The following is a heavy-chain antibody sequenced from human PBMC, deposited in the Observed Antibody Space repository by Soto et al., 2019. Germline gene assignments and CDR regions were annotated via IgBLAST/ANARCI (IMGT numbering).Heavy chain of an antibody. D-gene: IGHD6-6*01. V-gene: IGHV4-34*01. J-gene: IGHJ5*02. CDR2: INHSGST. CDR3: ARERPDGARLAP. CDR1: GGSFSGYY. Sequence: SETLSLTCAVYGGSFSGYYWSWIRQPPGKGLEWIGEINHSGSTNYNPSLKSRVTISVDTSKNQFSLKLSSVTAADTAVYYCARERPDGARLAPWGQGTLVTVS.